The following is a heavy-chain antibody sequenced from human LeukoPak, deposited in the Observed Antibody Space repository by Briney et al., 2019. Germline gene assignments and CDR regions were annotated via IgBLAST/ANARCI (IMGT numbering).Heavy chain of an antibody. CDR3: AKDQVEYSIHTFYYYMDV. V-gene: IGHV3-30*02. D-gene: IGHD6-6*01. CDR1: GFTFSSYG. J-gene: IGHJ6*03. Sequence: GGSLRLSCAASGFTFSSYGMHWVRQAPGKGLEWVAFIRYDGSNKYYADSVKGRFTISRDNSKNTLYLQMNSLRAEDTAVYYCAKDQVEYSIHTFYYYMDVWGKGTTVTVSS. CDR2: IRYDGSNK.